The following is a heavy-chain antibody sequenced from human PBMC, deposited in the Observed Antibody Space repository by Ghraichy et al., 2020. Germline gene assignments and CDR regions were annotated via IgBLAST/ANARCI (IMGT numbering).Heavy chain of an antibody. J-gene: IGHJ4*02. CDR2: INHSGST. CDR3: ARVSGYSYGFSY. CDR1: GGSFSGYY. V-gene: IGHV4-34*01. D-gene: IGHD5-18*01. Sequence: SQTLSLTCAVYGGSFSGYYWSWIRQPPGKGLEWIGEINHSGSTNYNPSLKSRVTISVDTSKNQFSLKLSSVTAADTAVYYCARVSGYSYGFSYWGQGTLVTVSS.